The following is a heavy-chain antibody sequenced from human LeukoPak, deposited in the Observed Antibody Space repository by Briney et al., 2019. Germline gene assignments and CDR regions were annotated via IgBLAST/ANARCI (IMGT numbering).Heavy chain of an antibody. CDR2: INTNTGNP. Sequence: ASVKVSCKASGYTFTSYGIHWVRQAPGQGLEWMGWINTNTGNPTYAQGFTGRFVFSLETSVSTAYLQISSLNAEDTAVYYCARELGAVAGHFDYWGQGTLVTVSS. CDR1: GYTFTSYG. V-gene: IGHV7-4-1*02. J-gene: IGHJ4*02. D-gene: IGHD6-19*01. CDR3: ARELGAVAGHFDY.